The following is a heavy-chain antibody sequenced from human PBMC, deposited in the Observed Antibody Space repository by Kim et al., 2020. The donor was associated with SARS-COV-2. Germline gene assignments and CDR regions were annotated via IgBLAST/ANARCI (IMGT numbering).Heavy chain of an antibody. J-gene: IGHJ5*02. CDR2: IYSGGST. CDR1: GFTVSSNY. V-gene: IGHV3-53*01. CDR3: ARGQGVVVAANRDIGWFDP. Sequence: GGSLRLSCAASGFTVSSNYMSWVRQAPGKGLEWVSVIYSGGSTYYADSVKGRFTISRDNSKNTLYLQMNSLRAEDTAVYYCARGQGVVVAANRDIGWFDPWGQGTLVTVSS. D-gene: IGHD2-15*01.